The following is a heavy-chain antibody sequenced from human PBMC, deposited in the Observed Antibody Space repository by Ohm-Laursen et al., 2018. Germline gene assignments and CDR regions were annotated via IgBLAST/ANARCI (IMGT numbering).Heavy chain of an antibody. CDR3: AREGSYQLLQINNWFDP. J-gene: IGHJ5*02. Sequence: GSLRLSCTASGFAFSSYWMTWVRQAPGKGLEWVANIQQEGSEIHYVDSVKGRFTIFRDNAKNSLYLQMNSLRAEDTAVYYCAREGSYQLLQINNWFDPWGQGTLVSVSS. CDR2: IQQEGSEI. V-gene: IGHV3-7*03. D-gene: IGHD2-2*01. CDR1: GFAFSSYW.